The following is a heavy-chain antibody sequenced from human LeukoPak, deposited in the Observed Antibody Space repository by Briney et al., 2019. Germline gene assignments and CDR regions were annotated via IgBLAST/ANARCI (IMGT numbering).Heavy chain of an antibody. J-gene: IGHJ5*02. Sequence: GASVKVSCKASGYTFTGYYMHWVRQAPGQGLEWMGWINPNSGGTNYAQKFQGRVTMTRDTSISTAYMELNRLRSDDTAVYYCARAPYSSSWLLFDPWGQGTLVTVSS. CDR3: ARAPYSSSWLLFDP. V-gene: IGHV1-2*02. D-gene: IGHD6-13*01. CDR1: GYTFTGYY. CDR2: INPNSGGT.